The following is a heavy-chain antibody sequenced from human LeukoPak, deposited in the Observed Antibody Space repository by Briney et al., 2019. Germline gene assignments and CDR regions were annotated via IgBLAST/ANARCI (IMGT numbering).Heavy chain of an antibody. V-gene: IGHV4-59*12. Sequence: KPSETLTLTCTVSGGSISSYYWSWIRQPPGKGLEWIGYIYYSGSTNYNPSLKSRVTISVDTSKNQFSPKLSSVTDADTAVYYCATLGYCSGGSFYSDYWGQGTLVTVSS. D-gene: IGHD2-15*01. CDR3: ATLGYCSGGSFYSDY. CDR1: GGSISSYY. CDR2: IYYSGST. J-gene: IGHJ4*02.